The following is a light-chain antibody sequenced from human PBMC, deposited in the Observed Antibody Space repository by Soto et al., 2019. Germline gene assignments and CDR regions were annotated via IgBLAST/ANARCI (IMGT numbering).Light chain of an antibody. J-gene: IGKJ4*01. CDR3: QQTRAYPST. V-gene: IGKV1-9*01. CDR2: GAS. CDR1: QDITSY. Sequence: IQLTQSPSSLSASVGDSVTITCRASQDITSYLAWYQQEPGKAPNLLIYGASTLQSGVPSRFSGSGSGTDFTLTISSLQAEDFASYYCQQTRAYPSTFGGGTKVDIK.